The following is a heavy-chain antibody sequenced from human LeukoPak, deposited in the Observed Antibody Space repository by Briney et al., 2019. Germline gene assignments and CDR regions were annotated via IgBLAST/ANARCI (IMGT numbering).Heavy chain of an antibody. J-gene: IGHJ4*02. V-gene: IGHV1-2*02. CDR2: INPNSGGT. CDR1: GYTFTGYY. Sequence: ASVKVSCKASGYTFTGYYMHWVRQAPGQGLEWMGWINPNSGGTNYAQKFQGRVTMTRDTSISTAYMELSRLRSDDTAVYYCARDQDFWSGYYTGFDYWGQGTLVTVSS. CDR3: ARDQDFWSGYYTGFDY. D-gene: IGHD3-3*01.